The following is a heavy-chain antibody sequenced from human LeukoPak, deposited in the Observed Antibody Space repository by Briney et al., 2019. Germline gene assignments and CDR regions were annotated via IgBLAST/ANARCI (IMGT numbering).Heavy chain of an antibody. V-gene: IGHV3-11*01. CDR1: GFTFSDYY. CDR2: ISSSGSTI. J-gene: IGHJ4*02. D-gene: IGHD6-13*01. CDR3: ARDRVWGSSWYYSDY. Sequence: GGSLRLSCAASGFTFSDYYMSWLRQAPGKGLEWVSYISSSGSTIYYADSVKGRFTISRDNAKNSLYLQMNSLRAEDTAVYYCARDRVWGSSWYYSDYWGQGTLVTVSS.